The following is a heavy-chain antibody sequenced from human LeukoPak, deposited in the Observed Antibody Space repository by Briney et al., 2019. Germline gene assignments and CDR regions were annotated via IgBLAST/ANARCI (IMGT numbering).Heavy chain of an antibody. J-gene: IGHJ3*02. D-gene: IGHD6-6*01. CDR3: ARQSIAARRAFDI. CDR2: SYYSGST. V-gene: IGHV4-59*08. CDR1: GGSISSYY. Sequence: SETPSLTCSVSGGSISSYYWSWIRQPPGKGLEYIGYSYYSGSTDYSPSLKSRVTISVDTSNQFSLMLTSVTAADTAVYYCARQSIAARRAFDIWGQGTMVTVSS.